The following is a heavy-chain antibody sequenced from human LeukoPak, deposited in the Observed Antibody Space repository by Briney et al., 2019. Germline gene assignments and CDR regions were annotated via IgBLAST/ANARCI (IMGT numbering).Heavy chain of an antibody. Sequence: SQTLSLTCAISGDSVSSNTPAWNWIRQSPSRGLEWLGRTYYRSKWYNDYAVSVRSRITINPDTAKNQFSMQLNSVTPEDTAVYYCARQQRGAFDYWGQGTLVTVSS. D-gene: IGHD6-13*01. CDR1: GDSVSSNTPA. CDR3: ARQQRGAFDY. J-gene: IGHJ4*02. V-gene: IGHV6-1*01. CDR2: TYYRSKWYN.